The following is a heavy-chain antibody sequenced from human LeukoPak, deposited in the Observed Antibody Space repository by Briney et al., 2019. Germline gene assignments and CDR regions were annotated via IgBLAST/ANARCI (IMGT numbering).Heavy chain of an antibody. V-gene: IGHV1-2*02. Sequence: ASVKVSFKASGYTFTVYYMHWVRQAPGQGLEWMGWINPNSGGTNYAQKFQGRVTMTRDTSISTAYMELSRLGSDDTAVYYCARLGYSSGSDYWGQGTLVTVSS. CDR1: GYTFTVYY. D-gene: IGHD3-22*01. CDR2: INPNSGGT. CDR3: ARLGYSSGSDY. J-gene: IGHJ4*02.